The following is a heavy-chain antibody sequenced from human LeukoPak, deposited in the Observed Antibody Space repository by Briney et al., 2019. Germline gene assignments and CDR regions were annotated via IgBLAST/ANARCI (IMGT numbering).Heavy chain of an antibody. CDR1: GFTFSTSW. V-gene: IGHV3-74*01. CDR3: ARSIGYVES. D-gene: IGHD5-18*01. J-gene: IGHJ5*02. Sequence: GGSLRLSCAASGFTFSTSWMHWVRQAPGKGLEWVSHVSTDGSTTAYADSVKGRFTISRENAKNTVYLQMSSLRAEDTAVYYCARSIGYVESWGQGTLVTVSS. CDR2: VSTDGSTT.